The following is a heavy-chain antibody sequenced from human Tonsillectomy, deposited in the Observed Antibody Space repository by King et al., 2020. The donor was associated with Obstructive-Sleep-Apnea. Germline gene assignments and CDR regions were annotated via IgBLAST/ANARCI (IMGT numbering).Heavy chain of an antibody. J-gene: IGHJ4*02. CDR1: GYTFTDYY. Sequence: QLVQSGAEVKKPGASVKVSCKASGYTFTDYYIHLVRQAPGQGLEWMGWINPNSGGTNYAQKFQGWVTMTRDTSISTAYMELSRLRDDDTAVYYCARTYQARGAVDYWGQGTLVTVSS. CDR2: INPNSGGT. D-gene: IGHD2-2*01. CDR3: ARTYQARGAVDY. V-gene: IGHV1-2*04.